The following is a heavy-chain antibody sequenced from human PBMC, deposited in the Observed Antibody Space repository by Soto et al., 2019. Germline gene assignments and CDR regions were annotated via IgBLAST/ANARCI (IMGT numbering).Heavy chain of an antibody. D-gene: IGHD2-21*02. Sequence: ASVKVSCKTSGYTFTDYDINWIRQAPGQGLEWIGWVSPDSGNAGYAPQFQGRVSMTSDTSISTVYMELSSLRAEDTAVYFCEVTTGYWGQGTMVTVSS. CDR2: VSPDSGNA. CDR3: EVTTGY. J-gene: IGHJ4*02. V-gene: IGHV1-8*01. CDR1: GYTFTDYD.